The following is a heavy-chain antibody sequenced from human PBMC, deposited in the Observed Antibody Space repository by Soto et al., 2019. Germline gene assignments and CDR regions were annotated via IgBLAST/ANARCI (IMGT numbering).Heavy chain of an antibody. J-gene: IGHJ4*02. Sequence: QVQLVESGGGVVQPGRSLRLSCAASGFTFSSYAMHWVGQAPGKGLEWVAVISYDGSNKYYADSVKGRFTISRDNSKNTLYLQMNSLRAEDTAVYYCARETYSSGWTPTFDYWGQGTLVTVSS. V-gene: IGHV3-30-3*01. CDR1: GFTFSSYA. D-gene: IGHD6-19*01. CDR3: ARETYSSGWTPTFDY. CDR2: ISYDGSNK.